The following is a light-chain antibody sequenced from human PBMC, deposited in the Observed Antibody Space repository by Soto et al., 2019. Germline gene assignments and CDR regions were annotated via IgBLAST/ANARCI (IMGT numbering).Light chain of an antibody. Sequence: QSALTQPASVSGSPGQSLPISCTGTSSDVGGYKYVSWYQLHPGKAPKLMIYEVSKRPSGISTRFSASKSGNTASLTISGRQAEDEADYYCFSYTSSTAYVFGTGTKVTVL. CDR3: FSYTSSTAYV. CDR2: EVS. V-gene: IGLV2-14*01. CDR1: SSDVGGYKY. J-gene: IGLJ1*01.